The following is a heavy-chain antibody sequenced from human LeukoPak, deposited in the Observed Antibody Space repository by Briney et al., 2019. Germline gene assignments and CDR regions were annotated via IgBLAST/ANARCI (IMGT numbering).Heavy chain of an antibody. Sequence: PTGGSLRLSCAASGFTFSSYAMSWVRQAPGKGLEWVSGISGSGDNTYYADSVKGRFTISRDNAKNSLYLQMNSLRVEDTAVYYCAKEGRSLQTYWGQGTLVTVSS. J-gene: IGHJ4*02. CDR3: AKEGRSLQTY. V-gene: IGHV3-23*01. CDR1: GFTFSSYA. CDR2: ISGSGDNT. D-gene: IGHD5-24*01.